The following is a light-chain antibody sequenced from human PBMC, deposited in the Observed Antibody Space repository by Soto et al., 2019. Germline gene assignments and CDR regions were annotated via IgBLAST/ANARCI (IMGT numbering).Light chain of an antibody. CDR1: QSVSSD. J-gene: IGKJ1*01. V-gene: IGKV3-15*01. Sequence: EIVMKQSPATLSVSPGERATLSCRASQSVSSDLAWYHQKAGQPPRLLIYGASTRATGIPARFSGSGSGTEFTLTISGLKSEDFAVYYCQQYNNWPRTFGQGTKVEI. CDR3: QQYNNWPRT. CDR2: GAS.